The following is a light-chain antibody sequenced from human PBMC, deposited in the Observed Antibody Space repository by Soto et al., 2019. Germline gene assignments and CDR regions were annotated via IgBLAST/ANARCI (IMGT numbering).Light chain of an antibody. CDR1: SSDVGGYNY. CDR3: SSYTRSRPLV. CDR2: EVS. J-gene: IGLJ1*01. Sequence: QSALTQPASVSGSPGQSITISCTGTSSDVGGYNYVSWYQQHPGKAPNLMIYEVSNRPSGVSNRFSGSKSGNTASLTISGLQAEDDADYYCSSYTRSRPLVFGTGTKVTVL. V-gene: IGLV2-14*01.